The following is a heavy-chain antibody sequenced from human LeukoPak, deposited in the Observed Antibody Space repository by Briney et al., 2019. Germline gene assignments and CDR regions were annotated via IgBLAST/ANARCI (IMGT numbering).Heavy chain of an antibody. CDR3: ARDRATLRGNNYDLLTGYYTGWDY. CDR1: GYTFTNHG. CDR2: VSTYNGNT. Sequence: ASVEVSCKASGYTFTNHGISWVRQAPGQGLEWMGWVSTYNGNTNYAQNFQDRVTMTTDRSTSTAYMELRSLTSDDTAVYYCARDRATLRGNNYDLLTGYYTGWDYWAQGTLVSVSS. J-gene: IGHJ4*02. V-gene: IGHV1-18*01. D-gene: IGHD3-9*01.